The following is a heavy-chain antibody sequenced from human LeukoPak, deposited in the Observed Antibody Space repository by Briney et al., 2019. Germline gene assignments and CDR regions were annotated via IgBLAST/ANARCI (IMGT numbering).Heavy chain of an antibody. CDR3: ARGHFGLDV. V-gene: IGHV3-11*01. Sequence: GGSLRLSCAASGLTFSDYHMSWIRQASGKGLEWVSYIHSGGGDIYYADSVKGRFTISRDNAKNSLYLQMNSLRAEDTAVYYCARGHFGLDVWGQGTTVTVSS. J-gene: IGHJ6*02. CDR1: GLTFSDYH. CDR2: IHSGGGDI.